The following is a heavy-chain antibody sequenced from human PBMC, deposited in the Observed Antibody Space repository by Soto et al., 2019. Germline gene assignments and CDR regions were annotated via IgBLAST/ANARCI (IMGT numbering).Heavy chain of an antibody. V-gene: IGHV4-59*02. CDR1: GGSVYDFY. Sequence: PSETLSLTCSVSGGSVYDFYWNWLRQSPGKGLEWIGNIYNTGTTNYNPSLRSRATISIDTSKNRFSLHLKSVTAADSAMYFCARGHGIYVRFDFWGQGALVTVSS. J-gene: IGHJ4*02. CDR3: ARGHGIYVRFDF. D-gene: IGHD3-9*01. CDR2: IYNTGTT.